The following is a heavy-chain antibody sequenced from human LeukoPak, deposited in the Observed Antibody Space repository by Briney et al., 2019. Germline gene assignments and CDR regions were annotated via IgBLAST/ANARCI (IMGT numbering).Heavy chain of an antibody. CDR3: AKVRPGYCSSTSCYHFDY. D-gene: IGHD2-2*01. J-gene: IGHJ4*02. CDR2: ISGSGGST. Sequence: GGSLRLSCAASGFTFGSYAMSWVRQAPGKGLEWVSAISGSGGSTYYADSVKGRFTISRDNSKNTLYLQMNSLRAEDTAVYYCAKVRPGYCSSTSCYHFDYWGQGTLVTVSS. CDR1: GFTFGSYA. V-gene: IGHV3-23*01.